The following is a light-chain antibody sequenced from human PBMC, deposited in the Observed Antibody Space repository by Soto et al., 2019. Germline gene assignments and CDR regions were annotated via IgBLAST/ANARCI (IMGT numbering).Light chain of an antibody. CDR2: GAS. V-gene: IGKV3-15*01. CDR3: QQYNTWPRT. Sequence: EIVMTQSPATLSLSPGERATLSCRASQSVGINLAWYQQKPGQAPRLLFYGASSRATDVPPRFGASGSGTQFTLTISSLQSEDFAVYYCQQYNTWPRTFGQGTKLEIK. J-gene: IGKJ2*01. CDR1: QSVGIN.